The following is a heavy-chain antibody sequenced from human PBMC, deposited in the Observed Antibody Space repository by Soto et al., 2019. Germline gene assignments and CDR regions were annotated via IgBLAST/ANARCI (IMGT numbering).Heavy chain of an antibody. CDR1: GFTFSSYG. Sequence: GGSLRLSCAASGFTFSSYGMHWVRQAPGKGLEWVAVISYDGSNKYYADSVKGRFTISRDNSKNTLYLQMNSLRAEDTAVYYCARDGVVVVPAATPFYYYYGMDVWGQGTTVTVSS. CDR2: ISYDGSNK. D-gene: IGHD2-2*01. V-gene: IGHV3-30*03. CDR3: ARDGVVVVPAATPFYYYYGMDV. J-gene: IGHJ6*02.